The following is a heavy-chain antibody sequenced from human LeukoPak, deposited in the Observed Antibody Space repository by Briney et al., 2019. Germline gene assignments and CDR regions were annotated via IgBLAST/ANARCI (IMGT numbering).Heavy chain of an antibody. V-gene: IGHV1-18*01. D-gene: IGHD2-2*01. Sequence: ASVKVSCKASGYTFTSYDINWVRQAPGQGLEWMGWISAYNGNTNYAQKLQGRVTMTTDTSTSTAYMELRSLRSDDTAVYYCARGGIVVVPAALGDDAFDIWGQGTMVTVSS. J-gene: IGHJ3*02. CDR3: ARGGIVVVPAALGDDAFDI. CDR2: ISAYNGNT. CDR1: GYTFTSYD.